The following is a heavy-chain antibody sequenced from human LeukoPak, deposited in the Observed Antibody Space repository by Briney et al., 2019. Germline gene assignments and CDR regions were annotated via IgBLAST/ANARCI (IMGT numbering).Heavy chain of an antibody. CDR2: ISGSGGST. V-gene: IGHV3-23*01. D-gene: IGHD3-16*01. Sequence: PGGSLRLSCAASGFTFSSYSMNWVRQAPGKGLEWVSAISGSGGSTYYADSVKGRFTISRDNSKNTLYLQMNSLRAEDTAVYYCAKVVGTLVGAKQEFDYWGQGTLVTVSS. CDR3: AKVVGTLVGAKQEFDY. J-gene: IGHJ4*02. CDR1: GFTFSSYS.